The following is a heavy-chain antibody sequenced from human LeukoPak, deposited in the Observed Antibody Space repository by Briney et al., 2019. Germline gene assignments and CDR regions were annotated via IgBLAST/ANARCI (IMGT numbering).Heavy chain of an antibody. CDR3: ARGDYSSGWLVDY. CDR1: GFTLSRYT. V-gene: IGHV3-21*01. D-gene: IGHD6-19*01. J-gene: IGHJ4*02. Sequence: GGSLRLSCAASGFTLSRYTMHWVRQAPGKGLEWVSSISSSSSFMFYADSVKGLFTISRDNAKNSLFLQMNTLRAEDTAVYYCARGDYSSGWLVDYWGQGTLVTVSS. CDR2: ISSSSSFM.